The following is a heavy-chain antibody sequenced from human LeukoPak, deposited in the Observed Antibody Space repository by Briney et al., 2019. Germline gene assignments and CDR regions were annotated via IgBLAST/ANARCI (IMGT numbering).Heavy chain of an antibody. Sequence: GSLRLSCAASGFTVSSYYWSWIRQPPGKGLEWIGHIYYSGNTNYNPSLKSRVTISVDTSKNQFSLKLSSVTAADTAVYYCARGAIRPHYYDSSGYHFDYWGQGTLVTVSS. V-gene: IGHV4-59*02. D-gene: IGHD3-22*01. CDR3: ARGAIRPHYYDSSGYHFDY. J-gene: IGHJ4*02. CDR1: GFTVSSYY. CDR2: IYYSGNT.